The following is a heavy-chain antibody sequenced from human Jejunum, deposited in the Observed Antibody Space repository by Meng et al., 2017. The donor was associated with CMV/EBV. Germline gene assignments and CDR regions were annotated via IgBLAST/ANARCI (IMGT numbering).Heavy chain of an antibody. CDR2: INPNSGDT. CDR1: GYTFTGYY. Sequence: KPYGYTFTGYYMHWVRQAPGQGLEWMGRINPNSGDTSYAQQFQGRVTMTRDTSIGTAHIELSSLTSDDTAVYYCARGGAAGRDNWFDPWGQGTLVTVSS. J-gene: IGHJ5*02. CDR3: ARGGAAGRDNWFDP. V-gene: IGHV1-2*06. D-gene: IGHD6-13*01.